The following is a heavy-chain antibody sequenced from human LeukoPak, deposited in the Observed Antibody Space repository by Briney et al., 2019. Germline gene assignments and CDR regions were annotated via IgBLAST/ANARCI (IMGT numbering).Heavy chain of an antibody. J-gene: IGHJ4*02. Sequence: GGSLRLSCAASGFIFSSYWMNWVRQAPGKGLVWVSRIASDGSSTTYADSVKGRFSISRDNAKNTLYLQMNSLRVKDTAVYYCARGRPHGNDYWGQGTLVTVSS. CDR2: IASDGSST. CDR3: ARGRPHGNDY. D-gene: IGHD4-23*01. CDR1: GFIFSSYW. V-gene: IGHV3-74*01.